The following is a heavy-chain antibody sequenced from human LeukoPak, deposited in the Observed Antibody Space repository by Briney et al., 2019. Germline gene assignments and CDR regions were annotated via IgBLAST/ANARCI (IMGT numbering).Heavy chain of an antibody. Sequence: ASVKVSCKASGGTFSSYAISWVRQAPGQGLEWMGRIIPILGIANYARKFQGRVTITADKSTSTAYMELSSLRSEDTAVYYCARGTRSGGSRNRDDYWGQGTLVTVSS. V-gene: IGHV1-69*04. D-gene: IGHD2-15*01. CDR3: ARGTRSGGSRNRDDY. CDR2: IIPILGIA. J-gene: IGHJ4*02. CDR1: GGTFSSYA.